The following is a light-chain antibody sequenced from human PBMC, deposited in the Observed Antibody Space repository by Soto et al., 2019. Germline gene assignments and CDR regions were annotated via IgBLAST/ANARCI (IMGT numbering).Light chain of an antibody. Sequence: QSALTQPASVSGSPGQSITISCTGTSSDIGSFTFVSWYQQHPGKVPKLMIFDVNRRPSGGSDRFSGSKSGNTASLTIAGLQAEYEGDYYCSSYTSSSTHVFGSGTKLAVL. CDR1: SSDIGSFTF. V-gene: IGLV2-14*03. CDR3: SSYTSSSTHV. CDR2: DVN. J-gene: IGLJ1*01.